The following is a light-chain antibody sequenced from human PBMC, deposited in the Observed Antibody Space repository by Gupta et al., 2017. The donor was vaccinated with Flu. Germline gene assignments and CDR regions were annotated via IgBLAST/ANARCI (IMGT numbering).Light chain of an antibody. CDR2: DAS. Sequence: SPAHLSVYPGERATRSWRASQNVSSNLEWYQQKPGQSPRLIIYDASKRATGITDRFSGSGDETEFTLTSDRRQYEDYALYCVHEDYVLLSFGRGTTVVIK. J-gene: IGKJ4*01. CDR1: QNVSSN. V-gene: IGKV3-15*01. CDR3: HEDYVLLS.